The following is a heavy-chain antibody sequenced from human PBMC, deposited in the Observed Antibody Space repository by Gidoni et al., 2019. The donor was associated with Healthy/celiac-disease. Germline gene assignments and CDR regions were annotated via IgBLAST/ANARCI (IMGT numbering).Heavy chain of an antibody. V-gene: IGHV4-39*01. CDR3: ARSISSSYGPRGSLDY. CDR2: IYYSGST. CDR1: GGSISSSSYY. Sequence: QLQLQESGPGLVKPSATLSLTCTASGGSISSSSYYWGWIRQPPGKGMVWIGSIYYSGSTYYNPTLKRRVTITVDTSKNQFSLKLSSVTAADTAVYYCARSISSSYGPRGSLDYWGQGTLVTVSS. D-gene: IGHD6-13*01. J-gene: IGHJ4*02.